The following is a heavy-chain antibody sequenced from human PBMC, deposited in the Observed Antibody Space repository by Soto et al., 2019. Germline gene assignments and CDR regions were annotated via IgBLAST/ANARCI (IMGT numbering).Heavy chain of an antibody. CDR1: GFTFSGSA. CDR2: IRSKANSYAT. D-gene: IGHD6-13*01. Sequence: EVQLVESGGGLVQPGGSLKLSCAASGFTFSGSAMHWVRQASGKGLEWVGRIRSKANSYATAYAAPVKGRFTISRDDSKNTAYLQMNSLKTEDTAVYYCTRPIGDSSSGYWGQGTLVTVSS. CDR3: TRPIGDSSSGY. V-gene: IGHV3-73*01. J-gene: IGHJ4*02.